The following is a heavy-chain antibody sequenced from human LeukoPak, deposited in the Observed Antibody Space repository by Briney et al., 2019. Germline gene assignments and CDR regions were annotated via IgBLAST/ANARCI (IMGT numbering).Heavy chain of an antibody. Sequence: SETLSLTCTVSGGSISSSSYYWGWIRQPPGKGLEWIGSIYYSGSTYYNPSLKSRVTISVDTSKNQFSLKLSSVTAADTAVYYCARDWQLGADYWGQGTLVTVSS. J-gene: IGHJ4*02. D-gene: IGHD4-23*01. CDR3: ARDWQLGADY. CDR2: IYYSGST. V-gene: IGHV4-39*07. CDR1: GGSISSSSYY.